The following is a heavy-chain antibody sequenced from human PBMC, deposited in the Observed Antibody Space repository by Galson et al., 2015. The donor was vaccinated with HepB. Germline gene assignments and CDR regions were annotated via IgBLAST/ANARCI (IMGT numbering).Heavy chain of an antibody. CDR3: AREGGDYSLSVY. Sequence: SVKVSCKASGYTFTSYYMYWVRQAPGQGLEWMGCINPSNSGTKYAQNLQGRVTMTRDTSISTVYMELSRLRSDDTAVYYCAREGGDYSLSVYWGQGTLVTVSS. CDR2: INPSNSGT. D-gene: IGHD2-21*01. V-gene: IGHV1-2*02. J-gene: IGHJ4*02. CDR1: GYTFTSYY.